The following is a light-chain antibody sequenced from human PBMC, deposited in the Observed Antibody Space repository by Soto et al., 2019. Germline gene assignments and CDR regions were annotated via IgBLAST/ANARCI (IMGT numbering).Light chain of an antibody. V-gene: IGLV2-11*01. J-gene: IGLJ2*01. CDR1: SSDVGGYNY. CDR3: CSYAGSYTHVV. CDR2: DVS. Sequence: QSALTQPRSVSGSPGQSVTISCTGTSSDVGGYNYVSWYQHHPGKAPKVMIHDVSKRPSGVPHRFSGSKSGNTASLTISGLQAEDEADYYCCSYAGSYTHVVFGGGTKVTVL.